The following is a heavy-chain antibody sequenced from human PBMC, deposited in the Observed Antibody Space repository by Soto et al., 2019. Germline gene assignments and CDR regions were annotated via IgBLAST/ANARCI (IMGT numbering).Heavy chain of an antibody. CDR1: GYTFTSYD. CDR3: AREAARPYYYYYYMDF. J-gene: IGHJ6*03. V-gene: IGHV1-8*01. CDR2: MNPNSGNT. Sequence: QVQLVQSGAEVKKPGASVKVSCKASGYTFTSYDINWVRQATGQGLEWMGWMNPNSGNTGYAQKFQGRVTMTRNTSISTAYMELSSLRSADTAVYYCAREAARPYYYYYYMDFWGKGTTVTVSS. D-gene: IGHD6-6*01.